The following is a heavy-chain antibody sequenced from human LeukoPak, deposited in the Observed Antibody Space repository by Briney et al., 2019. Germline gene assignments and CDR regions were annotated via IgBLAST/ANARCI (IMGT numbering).Heavy chain of an antibody. J-gene: IGHJ1*01. CDR2: ISAYNGNT. CDR3: ARKPDATAEYFQH. D-gene: IGHD2-15*01. CDR1: GYTFISYG. Sequence: ASVKVSCKASGYTFISYGISWLRQAPGQGLEWMGRISAYNGNTNYAQKLQGRVTMTTDTSTSTAYMELRSLRSDDTAVYYCARKPDATAEYFQHWGQGTLVTVSS. V-gene: IGHV1-18*01.